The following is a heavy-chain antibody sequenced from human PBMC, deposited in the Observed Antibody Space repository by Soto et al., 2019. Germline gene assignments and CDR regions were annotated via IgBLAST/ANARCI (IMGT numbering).Heavy chain of an antibody. Sequence: GGSLRLSCAASGFTFSGSAMHWVRQASGKGLEWVGRIRSKANSYATAYAASVKGRFTISRDDSKNTAYLQMNSLKTEDTAVYYWTRMWVTAIAFDIWGQGTMVTVSS. CDR1: GFTFSGSA. D-gene: IGHD2-21*02. J-gene: IGHJ3*02. CDR2: IRSKANSYAT. V-gene: IGHV3-73*01. CDR3: TRMWVTAIAFDI.